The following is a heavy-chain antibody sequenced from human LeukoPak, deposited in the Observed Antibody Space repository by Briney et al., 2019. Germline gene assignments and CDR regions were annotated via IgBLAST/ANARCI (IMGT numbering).Heavy chain of an antibody. CDR1: GGSISSYY. Sequence: PSETLSLTCTVSGGSISSYYWSWIRQPPGKGLEWIGYIYYSGSTNYNPSLKSRVTISVDTSKNQFSLKLSSATAADTAVYFCARRFNSVWYYDYWGQGTLVTVSS. CDR3: ARRFNSVWYYDY. CDR2: IYYSGST. V-gene: IGHV4-59*08. D-gene: IGHD6-19*01. J-gene: IGHJ4*02.